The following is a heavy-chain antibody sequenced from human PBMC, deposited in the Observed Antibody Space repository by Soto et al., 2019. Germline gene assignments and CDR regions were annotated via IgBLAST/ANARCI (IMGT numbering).Heavy chain of an antibody. CDR3: ARRLTDDFWSGYYSADYGMDV. Sequence: PGGSLRLSCAASGFTFSSYAMHWVRQAPGKGLEWVAVISYDGSNKYYADSVKGRFTISRDNSKNTLYLQMNSLRAEDTAVYYCARRLTDDFWSGYYSADYGMDVWGQGTTVTVSS. CDR2: ISYDGSNK. V-gene: IGHV3-30-3*01. D-gene: IGHD3-3*01. J-gene: IGHJ6*02. CDR1: GFTFSSYA.